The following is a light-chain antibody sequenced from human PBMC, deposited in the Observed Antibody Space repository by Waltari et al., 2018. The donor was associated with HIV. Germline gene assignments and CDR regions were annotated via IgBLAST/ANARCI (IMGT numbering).Light chain of an antibody. CDR2: SNN. V-gene: IGLV1-47*01. CDR1: GPTVGVNF. CDR3: AAWDDSVSGWA. J-gene: IGLJ2*01. Sequence: QSVLTQAPSASGTPGQRVTLSCSGTGPTVGVNFVSWYQQLPGMAPKLLIYSNNERPSRVPDRFSGSKSGTSASLAISGLRSEDEAVYFCAAWDDSVSGWAFGEGTKVTVL.